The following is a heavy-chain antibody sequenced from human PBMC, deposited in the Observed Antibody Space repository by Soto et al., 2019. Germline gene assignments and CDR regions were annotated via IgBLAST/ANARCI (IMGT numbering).Heavy chain of an antibody. CDR2: INHSGST. CDR1: GGSFSGYY. J-gene: IGHJ6*02. Sequence: PSETLSLTCAVYGGSFSGYYWSWIRQPPGKGLEWIGEINHSGSTNYNPSLKSRVTISVDTSKNQFSLKLSSVTAADTAVYYCARSGKRSGYYHKIYYYYGMDVCGQGTT. V-gene: IGHV4-34*01. D-gene: IGHD3-22*01. CDR3: ARSGKRSGYYHKIYYYYGMDV.